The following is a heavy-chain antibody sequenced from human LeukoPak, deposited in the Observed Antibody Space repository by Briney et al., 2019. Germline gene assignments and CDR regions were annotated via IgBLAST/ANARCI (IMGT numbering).Heavy chain of an antibody. J-gene: IGHJ4*02. CDR2: ISGSGGGT. V-gene: IGHV3-23*01. Sequence: GGSLRLSCAASGFTFSSYAMSWLRQAPGKGLEWVSAISGSGGGTYYADSVKGRFTISRDNSKNTLYLQMSSLRAEDAAVYYCAKEPSYCTNGVCYSRVFDRWGQASLVTASS. CDR1: GFTFSSYA. CDR3: AKEPSYCTNGVCYSRVFDR. D-gene: IGHD2-8*01.